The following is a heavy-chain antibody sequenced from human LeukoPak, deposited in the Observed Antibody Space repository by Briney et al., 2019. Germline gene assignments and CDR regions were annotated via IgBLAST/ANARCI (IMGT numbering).Heavy chain of an antibody. CDR3: ARQSFSSGYYFGGRGSDAFDI. D-gene: IGHD3-22*01. CDR1: GYSFTSYW. V-gene: IGHV5-51*01. Sequence: GESLKISCKGSGYSFTSYWIGWVRQMPGKSLEWMGIIYPGDSDTRYSPSFQGQVTISADKSISTAYLQWSSLKASDTAMYYCARQSFSSGYYFGGRGSDAFDIWGQGTMVTVSS. J-gene: IGHJ3*02. CDR2: IYPGDSDT.